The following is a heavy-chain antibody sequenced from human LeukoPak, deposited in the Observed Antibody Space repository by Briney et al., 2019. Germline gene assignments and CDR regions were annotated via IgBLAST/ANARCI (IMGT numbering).Heavy chain of an antibody. D-gene: IGHD6-19*01. CDR3: ARDSSGWYHWFDP. CDR2: MNPNSGNT. Sequence: ASVKVSCKASGNTFTGYYMHWVRQAPGQGLEWMGWMNPNSGNTGYAQKFQGRVTMTRNTSISTAYMELSSLRSEDTAVYYCARDSSGWYHWFDPWGQGTLVTVSS. CDR1: GNTFTGYY. J-gene: IGHJ5*02. V-gene: IGHV1-8*02.